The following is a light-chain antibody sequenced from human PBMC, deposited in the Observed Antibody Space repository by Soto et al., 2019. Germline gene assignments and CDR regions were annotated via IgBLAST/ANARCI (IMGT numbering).Light chain of an antibody. CDR3: QQYDSSPLT. Sequence: IVLTQSAGTLTLCPGERATLSCRASQSVSSSYLAWYQQKPGQAPRLLIYGASSRATGIPDRFSGSGSGTDFTLTISRLEPGDFAVYYCQQYDSSPLTFGGGTKVEIK. CDR1: QSVSSSY. CDR2: GAS. J-gene: IGKJ4*01. V-gene: IGKV3-20*01.